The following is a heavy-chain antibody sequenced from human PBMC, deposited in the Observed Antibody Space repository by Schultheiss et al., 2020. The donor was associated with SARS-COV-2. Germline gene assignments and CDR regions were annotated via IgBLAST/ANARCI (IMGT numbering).Heavy chain of an antibody. CDR3: ARYPELPLYYYYYGMDV. CDR1: GFTFSSYA. D-gene: IGHD1-26*01. V-gene: IGHV3-21*01. J-gene: IGHJ6*02. Sequence: GGSLRLSCAASGFTFSSYAMSWVRQAPGKGLEWVSSISSSSSYIYYADSVKGRFTISRDNAKNSLYLQMNSLRAEDTAVYYCARYPELPLYYYYYGMDVWGQGTTVTVSS. CDR2: ISSSSSYI.